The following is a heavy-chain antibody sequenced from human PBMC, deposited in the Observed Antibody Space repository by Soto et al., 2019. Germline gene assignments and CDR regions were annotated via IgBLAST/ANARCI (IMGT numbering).Heavy chain of an antibody. CDR2: IDWDDDK. J-gene: IGHJ4*02. Sequence: SGPTLVNPTQTLTLTCTFSGFSLSTSGMCVSWIRQPPGKALEWLALIDWDDDKYYSTSLKTRLTISKDTSKNQVVLTMTNMDPVDTATYYCARGADYDFWSGSYQSDYWGQGTLVTVSS. CDR3: ARGADYDFWSGSYQSDY. V-gene: IGHV2-70*01. CDR1: GFSLSTSGMC. D-gene: IGHD3-3*01.